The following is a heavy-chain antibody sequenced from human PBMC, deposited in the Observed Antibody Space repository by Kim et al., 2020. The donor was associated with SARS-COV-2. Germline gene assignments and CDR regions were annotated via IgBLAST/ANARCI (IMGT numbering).Heavy chain of an antibody. V-gene: IGHV3-23*01. D-gene: IGHD6-19*01. CDR3: AKDHPSSGWPTFDS. CDR2: INNGGNP. Sequence: GGSLRLSCVASRFTFSSRAMSWVRQTPGKGLEWVASINNGGNPYYADSVKGRFTVSRDITKATLYLQMNSLRAEDTALYYCAKDHPSSGWPTFDSWGQGTLVTVSS. CDR1: RFTFSSRA. J-gene: IGHJ4*02.